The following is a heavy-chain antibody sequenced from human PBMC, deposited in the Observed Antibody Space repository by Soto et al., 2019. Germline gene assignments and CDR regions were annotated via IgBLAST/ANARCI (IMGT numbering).Heavy chain of an antibody. CDR3: ARDVAAAVPHNWFDP. V-gene: IGHV1-69*08. Sequence: QVQLVQSGAEVKKPGSSVKVSCKASGGTFSSYTISWVRQAPGQGLEWMGRIIPILGIANYAQKFQGRVTITADKSTSTAYMELSILRSEDTAVYYCARDVAAAVPHNWFDPWGQGTLVTVSS. CDR1: GGTFSSYT. J-gene: IGHJ5*02. CDR2: IIPILGIA. D-gene: IGHD6-13*01.